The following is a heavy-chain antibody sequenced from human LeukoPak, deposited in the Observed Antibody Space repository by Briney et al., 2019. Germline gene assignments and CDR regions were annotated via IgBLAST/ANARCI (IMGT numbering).Heavy chain of an antibody. J-gene: IGHJ3*02. Sequence: GRSLRLSCAASGFTFDDYAMHWVRQAPGKGLEWVSGISWNSGSIGYADSVKGRFTISRDNAKNSLYLQMNSLRAEDMALYYCAKDLCAVTTDCAFDIWGQGTMVTVSS. CDR3: AKDLCAVTTDCAFDI. CDR1: GFTFDDYA. D-gene: IGHD4-17*01. V-gene: IGHV3-9*03. CDR2: ISWNSGSI.